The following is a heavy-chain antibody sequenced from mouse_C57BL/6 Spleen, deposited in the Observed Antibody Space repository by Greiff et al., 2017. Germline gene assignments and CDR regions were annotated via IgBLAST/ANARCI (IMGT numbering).Heavy chain of an antibody. CDR3: ARLITSVVVIDY. CDR2: INPSSGYT. D-gene: IGHD1-1*01. Sequence: QVQLQQSGAELAKPGASVTLSCKASGYTFTSYWMHWVKQRPGQGLEWIGYINPSSGYTNYNQKFKDKATLTADKSSSTAYMQLSSLTYEDSAVYYCARLITSVVVIDYWGQGTTLTVSS. J-gene: IGHJ2*01. CDR1: GYTFTSYW. V-gene: IGHV1-7*01.